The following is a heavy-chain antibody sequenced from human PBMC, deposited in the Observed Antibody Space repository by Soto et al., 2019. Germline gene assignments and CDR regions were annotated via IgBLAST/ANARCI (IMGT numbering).Heavy chain of an antibody. CDR3: ARDPLGYSGYDYAPGPLDY. CDR2: IIPIFGTA. Sequence: SVKVSCKASGGTFSSYAISWVRQAPGQGLEWMGGIIPIFGTANYAQKFQGRVTITADESTSTAYMELSSLRSEDTAVYYCARDPLGYSGYDYAPGPLDYWGQGTLVTVSS. J-gene: IGHJ4*02. CDR1: GGTFSSYA. D-gene: IGHD5-12*01. V-gene: IGHV1-69*13.